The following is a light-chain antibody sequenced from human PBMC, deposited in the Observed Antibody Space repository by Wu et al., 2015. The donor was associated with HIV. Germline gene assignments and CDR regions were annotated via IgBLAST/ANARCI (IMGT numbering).Light chain of an antibody. Sequence: DIQMTQSPFAMSASVGDRVTITCRASQGINNYLVWFQQKPGKVPERLIYAASSLQSGVPSRFSGSGSGTEFTLTISSLQPEDFATYYCLQHNSYPLTFGGGTKVEIK. CDR2: AAS. CDR3: LQHNSYPLT. J-gene: IGKJ4*01. CDR1: QGINNY. V-gene: IGKV1-17*03.